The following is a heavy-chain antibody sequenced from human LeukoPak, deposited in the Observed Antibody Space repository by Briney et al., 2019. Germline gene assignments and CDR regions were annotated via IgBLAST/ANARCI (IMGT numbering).Heavy chain of an antibody. CDR2: MYTSGST. CDR3: ARDRGSGWYQEYYFDY. CDR1: GGSISSYY. V-gene: IGHV4-4*07. D-gene: IGHD6-19*01. J-gene: IGHJ4*02. Sequence: SETLSLTFTVSGGSISSYYWSWIRQPAGKGLEWIGRMYTSGSTNYNPSLKSRVTMSVDTSKNQFSLKLSSVTAADTAVYYCARDRGSGWYQEYYFDYWGQGTLVTVSS.